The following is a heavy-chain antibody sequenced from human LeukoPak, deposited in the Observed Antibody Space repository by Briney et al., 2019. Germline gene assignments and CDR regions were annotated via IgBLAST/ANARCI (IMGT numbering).Heavy chain of an antibody. D-gene: IGHD6-6*01. J-gene: IGHJ4*02. V-gene: IGHV3-23*01. CDR2: ITSSGGSS. Sequence: PGGSLRLSCAASGFTFSSYAMSWVRQAPGKGLEWVSGITSSGGSSYYADSVMGRFTISRYNSKNTLYLQMDNLRAEDTAVYYCAKDQASGQLVPHYFDNWGQRTLVTVSS. CDR3: AKDQASGQLVPHYFDN. CDR1: GFTFSSYA.